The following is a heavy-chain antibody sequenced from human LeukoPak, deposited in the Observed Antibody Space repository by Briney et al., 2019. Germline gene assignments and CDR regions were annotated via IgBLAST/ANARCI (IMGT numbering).Heavy chain of an antibody. V-gene: IGHV3-49*05. CDR1: GFTFGDYA. CDR3: TRAPLRCGGSCYVDY. J-gene: IGHJ4*02. CDR2: IRSKAYGGTT. Sequence: KPGGSLRLSCTASGFTFGDYAMSWFRQAPGKGLEWVGFIRSKAYGGTTEYAASVKGRFTISRDDSKSIAYLQMNGLKTEDTAVYYCTRAPLRCGGSCYVDYWGQGTLVTVSS. D-gene: IGHD2-15*01.